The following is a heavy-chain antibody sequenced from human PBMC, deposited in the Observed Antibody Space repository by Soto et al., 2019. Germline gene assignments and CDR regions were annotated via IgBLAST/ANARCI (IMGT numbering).Heavy chain of an antibody. CDR2: ISYDGSNK. D-gene: IGHD5-12*01. CDR1: GFTFSSYA. Sequence: QVQMVESGGGVVQPGRSLRLSCAASGFTFSSYAMHWVRQAPGKGLEWVTVISYDGSNKVYADSVKGRFTISRDNSKSTLYVQMDSLRAEDTAVYYCAKDRGYSGYDSLDYWGQGTLVTVSS. J-gene: IGHJ4*02. V-gene: IGHV3-30*18. CDR3: AKDRGYSGYDSLDY.